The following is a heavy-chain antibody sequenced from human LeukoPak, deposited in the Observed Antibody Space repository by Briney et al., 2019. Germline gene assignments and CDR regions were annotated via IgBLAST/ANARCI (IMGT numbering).Heavy chain of an antibody. CDR1: GFSFGSYA. J-gene: IGHJ5*02. D-gene: IGHD4-11*01. Sequence: GGSLRLSCAASGFSFGSYAMHWVRQAPGKGLEWMAVISYDGSNKYHADSVKGRFTISRDNSKNTLYMQMNSLRAEDTAVYYCVRGVTTERYNWFDPWGQGTLVTVSS. CDR3: VRGVTTERYNWFDP. V-gene: IGHV3-30*04. CDR2: ISYDGSNK.